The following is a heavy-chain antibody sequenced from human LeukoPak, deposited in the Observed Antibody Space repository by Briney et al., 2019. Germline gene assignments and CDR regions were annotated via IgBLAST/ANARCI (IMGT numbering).Heavy chain of an antibody. J-gene: IGHJ4*02. CDR1: GFTFSDYY. CDR2: ISFSGSPT. D-gene: IGHD6-13*01. CDR3: AKDHLIAAAGGGEVY. Sequence: GGSLRLSCAASGFTFSDYYMSWIRQAPGKGLEWVSYISFSGSPTQYADSVKGRFTISRDNSKNTLYLQMNSLRAEDTAVYYCAKDHLIAAAGGGEVYWGQGTLVTVSS. V-gene: IGHV3-11*01.